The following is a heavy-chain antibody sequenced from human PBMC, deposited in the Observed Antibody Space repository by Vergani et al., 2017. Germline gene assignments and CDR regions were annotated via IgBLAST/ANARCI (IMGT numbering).Heavy chain of an antibody. CDR1: GGTFSSYA. CDR3: AREKDYYGSGSYYTQDY. J-gene: IGHJ4*02. D-gene: IGHD3-10*01. CDR2: IIPIFGTA. V-gene: IGHV1-69*01. Sequence: QVQVVQSGAEVKKSGASVKVSCKASGGTFSSYAISWVRQAPGQGLEWMGGIIPIFGTANYAQKFQGRVTITADESTSTAYMELSSLRSEDTAVYYCAREKDYYGSGSYYTQDYWGQGTLVTVSS.